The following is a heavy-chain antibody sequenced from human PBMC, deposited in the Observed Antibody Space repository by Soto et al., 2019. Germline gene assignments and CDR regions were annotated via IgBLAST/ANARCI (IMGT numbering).Heavy chain of an antibody. CDR2: TYYRSKWYN. J-gene: IGHJ6*02. CDR3: ARDRSSGWYPTYYYYGMDV. Sequence: SQTLSLTCAISGDSVSSNSAAWNWIRQSPSRGLEWLGRTYYRSKWYNDYAVSVKSRITINPDTSKNQFSLQLNSVTPEDTAVYYCARDRSSGWYPTYYYYGMDVRGQGTTVTVS. D-gene: IGHD6-19*01. V-gene: IGHV6-1*01. CDR1: GDSVSSNSAA.